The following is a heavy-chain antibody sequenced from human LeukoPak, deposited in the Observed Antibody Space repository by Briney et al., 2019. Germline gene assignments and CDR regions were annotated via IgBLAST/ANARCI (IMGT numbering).Heavy chain of an antibody. D-gene: IGHD5-18*01. CDR1: GFTFSSYA. V-gene: IGHV3-23*01. Sequence: GGSLGLSCAASGFTFSSYAMSWVRQAPGKGLEWVSAISGSGGSTYYADSVKGRFTISRDNSKNTLYLQMNSLRAEDTAVYYCAKVERGYSYGLFDYWGQGTLVTVSS. J-gene: IGHJ4*02. CDR2: ISGSGGST. CDR3: AKVERGYSYGLFDY.